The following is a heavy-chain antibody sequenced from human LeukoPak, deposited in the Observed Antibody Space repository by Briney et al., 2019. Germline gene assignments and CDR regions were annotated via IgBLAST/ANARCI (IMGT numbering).Heavy chain of an antibody. Sequence: TLSLTCTVSGVAISSDGYYSSCIRQHPGKGMEWIEYIYYSGRTNYNPSHKSRVTISVDTSKNQFSLKLSSVTAADRAVYYCARDGLGSSGFDYWGQGTMVNVSS. CDR3: ARDGLGSSGFDY. D-gene: IGHD6-6*01. J-gene: IGHJ4*02. V-gene: IGHV4-31*03. CDR1: GVAISSDGYY. CDR2: IYYSGRT.